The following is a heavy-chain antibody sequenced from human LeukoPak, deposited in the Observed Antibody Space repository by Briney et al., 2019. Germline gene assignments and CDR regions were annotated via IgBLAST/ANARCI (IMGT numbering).Heavy chain of an antibody. CDR3: ARDSRSIAARHNWFDP. CDR1: GFTFSSYA. J-gene: IGHJ5*02. V-gene: IGHV3-30-3*01. Sequence: GRSLRPSCAASGFTFSSYAMHWVRQAPGKGLERVAVISNDGSNKYYADSVKGRFTISRDNSKNTLYLQMNSLGAEDTAVYYCARDSRSIAARHNWFDPWGQGTLVTVSS. D-gene: IGHD6-6*01. CDR2: ISNDGSNK.